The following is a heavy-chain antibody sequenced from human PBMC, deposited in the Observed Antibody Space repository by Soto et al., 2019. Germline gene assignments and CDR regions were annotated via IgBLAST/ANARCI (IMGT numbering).Heavy chain of an antibody. Sequence: GASVKVSCKASGYTFSHYAMHWVRQAPGQRLEWMGWINAGNTNTKYSQKFQGRVTITRDTSASTAYMELSSLRSEDTAVYYCARGGSLYWYFDLWGRGTLVTVSS. CDR1: GYTFSHYA. V-gene: IGHV1-3*01. D-gene: IGHD1-26*01. CDR3: ARGGSLYWYFDL. CDR2: INAGNTNT. J-gene: IGHJ2*01.